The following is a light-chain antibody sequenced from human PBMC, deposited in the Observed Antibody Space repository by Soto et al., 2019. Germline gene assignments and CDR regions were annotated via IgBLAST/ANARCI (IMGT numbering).Light chain of an antibody. V-gene: IGLV1-47*01. CDR2: RNN. CDR3: AAWDDSLSALYV. J-gene: IGLJ1*01. Sequence: QSVLTLPPSASGTPGQRVTISCSGSSSNIGSNYVYWYQQLPGTAPKLLIYRNNQRPSGVPDRFSGSKSGTSASLAISGLRSEDEADYYCAAWDDSLSALYVFGTGTMVTVL. CDR1: SSNIGSNY.